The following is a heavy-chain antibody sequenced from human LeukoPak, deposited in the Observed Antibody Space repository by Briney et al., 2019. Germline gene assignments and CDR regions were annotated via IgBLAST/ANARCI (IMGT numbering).Heavy chain of an antibody. CDR2: ISSSGSTM. J-gene: IGHJ4*02. D-gene: IGHD5-18*01. V-gene: IGHV3-11*04. CDR1: GFTFRDYY. CDR3: AREVARGFRYGFDL. Sequence: GGSLRLSCAASGFTFRDYYMSWIRQTPGKGLEWVSYISSSGSTMYYADSVKGRFTISRDNTKNSLYLQMNSLRAEDTAVYYCAREVARGFRYGFDLWGQGTLVTVSS.